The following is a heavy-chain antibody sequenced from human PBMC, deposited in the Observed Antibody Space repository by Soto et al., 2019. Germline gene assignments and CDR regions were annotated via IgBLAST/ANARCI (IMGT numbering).Heavy chain of an antibody. CDR3: ARESEDLTSNFDY. V-gene: IGHV3-21*06. J-gene: IGHJ4*02. CDR2: ISSTTNYI. Sequence: GGSLRLSCAASGFTFTRYSMHWVRQAPGKGLVWVSSISSTTNYIYYGDSMKGRFTISRDNAKNSLYLEMNSLRAEDTAVYYCARESEDLTSNFDYWGQGTLVTVSS. CDR1: GFTFTRYS.